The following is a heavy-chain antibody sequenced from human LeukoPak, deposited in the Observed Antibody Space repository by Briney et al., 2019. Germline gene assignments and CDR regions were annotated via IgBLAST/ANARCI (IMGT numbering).Heavy chain of an antibody. J-gene: IGHJ4*02. Sequence: PGRSLRLSCAASGFTFSDYDIHWVRQDTRKRLQWFSSIGTAGDTYYTGSVKGRFTISRESAKNSLYLQMNSLRAGDTAVYYCARVAKERVGGVYYFDYWGQGTLVTVSS. CDR2: IGTAGDT. V-gene: IGHV3-13*01. D-gene: IGHD1-1*01. CDR3: ARVAKERVGGVYYFDY. CDR1: GFTFSDYD.